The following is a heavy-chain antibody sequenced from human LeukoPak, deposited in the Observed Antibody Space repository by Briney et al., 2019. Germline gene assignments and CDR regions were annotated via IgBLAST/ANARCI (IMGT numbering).Heavy chain of an antibody. CDR2: IKEDGTEK. V-gene: IGHV3-7*01. CDR3: ARDPLKGALDY. CDR1: GFAFSTSW. Sequence: GGSLRLSCAASGFAFSTSWMSWVRQTPGKGLEWVADIKEDGTEKDYVDSVKGRFTVSRDNAENSLYLQMNSLRVDDTAVYYCARDPLKGALDYWGQGTLVTVSS. J-gene: IGHJ4*02. D-gene: IGHD4/OR15-4a*01.